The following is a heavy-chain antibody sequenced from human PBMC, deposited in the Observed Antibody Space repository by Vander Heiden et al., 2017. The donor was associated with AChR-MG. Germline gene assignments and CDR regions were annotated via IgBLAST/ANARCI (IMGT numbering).Heavy chain of an antibody. CDR1: GYVFTSYT. J-gene: IGHJ1*01. CDR3: ARGYSSGRFDFQL. V-gene: IGHV1-3*01. D-gene: IGHD6-19*01. Sequence: VHLVQSGAEAKPPGASVKVSCKASGYVFTSYTIHWVRQVPGQGLEWMGWINAATGDTRYLQKFQGRVTITRDTPTNTAYMELSRLRSDDTAVFYCARGYSSGRFDFQLWGQGTLVTVSS. CDR2: INAATGDT.